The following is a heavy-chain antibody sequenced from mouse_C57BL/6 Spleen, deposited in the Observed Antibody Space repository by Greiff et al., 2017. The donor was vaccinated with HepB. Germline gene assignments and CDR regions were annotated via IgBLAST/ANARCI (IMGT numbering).Heavy chain of an antibody. Sequence: QVQLKQSGAELVRPGASVTLSCKASGYTFTDYEMHWVKQTPVHGLEWIGAIDPETGGTAYNQKFKGKAILTADKSSSTAYMELRSLTSEDSAVYYCTRYYSNWYFDVWGTGTTVTVSS. J-gene: IGHJ1*03. CDR2: IDPETGGT. V-gene: IGHV1-15*01. CDR1: GYTFTDYE. D-gene: IGHD2-5*01. CDR3: TRYYSNWYFDV.